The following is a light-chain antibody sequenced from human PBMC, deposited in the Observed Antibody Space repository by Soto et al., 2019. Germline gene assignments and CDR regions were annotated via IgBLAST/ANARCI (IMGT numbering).Light chain of an antibody. J-gene: IGLJ3*02. CDR3: CSFAGVVNYVM. CDR1: SSDVGNYDL. V-gene: IGLV2-23*02. Sequence: QSALTQPASVSGSPGQSITLYCTGTSSDVGNYDLVSWYQQHPGKAPKLIIYDVTQRPSGVSNRFSGSKFANSASLTISGLQAEDEATYFCCSFAGVVNYVMFGGGTKLTVL. CDR2: DVT.